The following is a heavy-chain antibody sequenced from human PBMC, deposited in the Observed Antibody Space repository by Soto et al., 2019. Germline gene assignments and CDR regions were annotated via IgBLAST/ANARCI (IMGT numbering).Heavy chain of an antibody. CDR2: INPSGGST. J-gene: IGHJ4*02. Sequence: QVQLVQSGAEVEKPGASVKVSCKASGYTLTSYYMHWVRQAPGQGLEWMGVINPSGGSTAYAQRFQGSVTMTRDTSTSVVYMELSRLTSEDTAMYYCARSPLRGALDYWGQGTLVTVSS. CDR3: ARSPLRGALDY. CDR1: GYTLTSYY. V-gene: IGHV1-46*01.